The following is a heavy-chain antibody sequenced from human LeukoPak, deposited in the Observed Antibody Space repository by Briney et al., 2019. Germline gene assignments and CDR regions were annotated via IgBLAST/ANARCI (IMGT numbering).Heavy chain of an antibody. J-gene: IGHJ4*02. CDR1: GYTFTSYD. V-gene: IGHV1-8*01. D-gene: IGHD3-9*01. CDR3: ARVNDILTGYYKDY. Sequence: ASAKVSCKASGYTFTSYDINWVRQATGQGLEWMGWMNPNSGNTGYAQKFQGRVTMTRNTSISTAYMELSSLRSEDTAVYYCARVNDILTGYYKDYWGQGTLVTVSS. CDR2: MNPNSGNT.